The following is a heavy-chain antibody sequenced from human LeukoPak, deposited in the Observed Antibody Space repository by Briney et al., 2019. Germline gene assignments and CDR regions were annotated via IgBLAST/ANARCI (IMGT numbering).Heavy chain of an antibody. D-gene: IGHD3-9*01. Sequence: GGSLRLSCAASGFTFDDYAMHWVRQAPGRGLEWVSGISWNSGSIGYADSVKGRFTISRDNAKNSLYLQMNSLRAEDTALYYCARTRLVTTNWFDPWGQGTLVTVSS. CDR2: ISWNSGSI. V-gene: IGHV3-9*01. CDR1: GFTFDDYA. CDR3: ARTRLVTTNWFDP. J-gene: IGHJ5*02.